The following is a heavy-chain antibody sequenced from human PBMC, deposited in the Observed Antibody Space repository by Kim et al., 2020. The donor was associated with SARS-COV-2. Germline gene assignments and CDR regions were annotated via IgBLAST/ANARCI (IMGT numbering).Heavy chain of an antibody. D-gene: IGHD3-10*01. CDR3: ARELPTYYPTGMDV. J-gene: IGHJ6*02. Sequence: AYSVKARLPIARANAKNTLYLRMNSLRAEDTAVYYCARELPTYYPTGMDVWGQGTTVTVSS. V-gene: IGHV3-74*01.